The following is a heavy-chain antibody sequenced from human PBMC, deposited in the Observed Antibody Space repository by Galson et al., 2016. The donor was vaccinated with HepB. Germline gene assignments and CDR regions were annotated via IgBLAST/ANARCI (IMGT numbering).Heavy chain of an antibody. CDR1: GFTFRNYG. D-gene: IGHD3-16*01. J-gene: IGHJ6*02. CDR2: ISGSGGTT. V-gene: IGHV3-23*01. CDR3: ARQLWGGVDV. Sequence: SLRLSCAASGFTFRNYGMTWVRQAPGKGLECVSAISGSGGTTFYADSVKGRFTISRDNSKNTVYLQVNSLRAEDTAVFYCARQLWGGVDVWGRGTTVTVSS.